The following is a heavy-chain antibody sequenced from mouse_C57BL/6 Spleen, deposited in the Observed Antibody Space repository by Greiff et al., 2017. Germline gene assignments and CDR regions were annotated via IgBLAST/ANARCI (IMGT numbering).Heavy chain of an antibody. CDR2: IDPSDSYT. D-gene: IGHD1-1*01. Sequence: QVQLQQPGAELVRPGTSVKLSCKASGYTFTSYWMHWVKQRPGQGLEWIGVIDPSDSYTNYNHKFKGKATLTVDTSSSTAYMQLSSLTSEDSAVYYCARSTGLDYYGSRAFDVWGTGTTVTVSS. CDR1: GYTFTSYW. J-gene: IGHJ1*03. V-gene: IGHV1-59*01. CDR3: ARSTGLDYYGSRAFDV.